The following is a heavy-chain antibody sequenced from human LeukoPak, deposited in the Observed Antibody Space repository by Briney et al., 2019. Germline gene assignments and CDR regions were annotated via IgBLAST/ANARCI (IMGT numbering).Heavy chain of an antibody. Sequence: SETLSLTCTVSGGSISSYYWSWIRQPPGKGLEWIGYIYYSGSTKYKSSLKSRVTISVDMSKNHFSLRLRSVTAADTAMYYCARGTLYRGWSYYLDFWGQGSQVTVSS. CDR1: GGSISSYY. V-gene: IGHV4-59*12. CDR2: IYYSGST. J-gene: IGHJ4*02. CDR3: ARGTLYRGWSYYLDF. D-gene: IGHD6-19*01.